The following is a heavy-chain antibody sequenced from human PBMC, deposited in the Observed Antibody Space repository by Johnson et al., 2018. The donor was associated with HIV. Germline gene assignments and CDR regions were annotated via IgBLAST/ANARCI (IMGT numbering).Heavy chain of an antibody. CDR2: IKQDGSEK. CDR1: GFTFDDYG. J-gene: IGHJ3*02. Sequence: EVQLVESGGGLVQPGGSLRVSCAASGFTFDDYGMSWVRQAPCKGLEWVANIKQDGSEKYYAESVKGRFTISRDISKDTLYLQMNSLSAEDTAVYYCASSWFGELSYAFDIWGQGTMVTVSS. D-gene: IGHD3-10*01. CDR3: ASSWFGELSYAFDI. V-gene: IGHV3-7*01.